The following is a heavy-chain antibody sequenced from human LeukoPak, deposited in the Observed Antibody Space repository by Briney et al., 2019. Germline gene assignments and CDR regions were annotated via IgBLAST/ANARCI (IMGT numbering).Heavy chain of an antibody. CDR2: VSSGGKYV. CDR3: ARDPYSRGFAAFDV. V-gene: IGHV3-21*06. Sequence: GGSLRLSCSAAGFGISTYSMNWVRQAPGKGLEWVSSVSSGGKYVYYGDSVKGRFTLSRDDAKNELYLQMNSLRAEDTAVYYCARDPYSRGFAAFDVWGQGTMVTVSS. CDR1: GFGISTYS. J-gene: IGHJ3*01. D-gene: IGHD6-19*01.